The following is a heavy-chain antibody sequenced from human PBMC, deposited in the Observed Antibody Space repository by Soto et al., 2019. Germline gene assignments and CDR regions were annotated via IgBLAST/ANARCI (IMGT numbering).Heavy chain of an antibody. V-gene: IGHV1-69*01. D-gene: IGHD3-16*01. CDR2: IIPIFGTA. CDR3: AREGNWGFDP. Sequence: QVQLVQSGAEVKKPGSSVQVSCKASGGNFSSYAISWVRQAPGQGLEWMGGIIPIFGTANYAQKFQGRVTITADESTSTADMELSSLSSEDTDVYYCAREGNWGFDPWGHGTLVTVSS. J-gene: IGHJ5*02. CDR1: GGNFSSYA.